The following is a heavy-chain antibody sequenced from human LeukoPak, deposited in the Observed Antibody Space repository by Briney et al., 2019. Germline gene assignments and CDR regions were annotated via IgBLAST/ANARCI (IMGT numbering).Heavy chain of an antibody. CDR1: GGTFSSYA. V-gene: IGHV1-69*04. CDR3: ARDDSSGYYVGY. J-gene: IGHJ4*02. Sequence: GASVKVSCKASGGTFSSYAISWVRQAPGQGLEWMGRIIPIFGIANYAQKFQGRVTITADKSTSTAHMELSSLRSEDTAVYYCARDDSSGYYVGYWGQGTLVTVSS. D-gene: IGHD3-22*01. CDR2: IIPIFGIA.